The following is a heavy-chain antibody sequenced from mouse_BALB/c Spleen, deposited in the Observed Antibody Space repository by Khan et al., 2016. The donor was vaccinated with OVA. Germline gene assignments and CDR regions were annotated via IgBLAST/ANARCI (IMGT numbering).Heavy chain of an antibody. CDR2: IWSGGST. CDR1: GFSITSYG. D-gene: IGHD2-4*01. Sequence: QVRLQQSGPGLVQPSQSLSITCTVSGFSITSYGVHWVRQSPGKGPEWLGVIWSGGSTDYNAAFISRLSISKDNSKSQVFFKMNSLQANDTAIYYCARNYDYDEGLAYWGQGTLVTVSA. J-gene: IGHJ3*01. V-gene: IGHV2-2*02. CDR3: ARNYDYDEGLAY.